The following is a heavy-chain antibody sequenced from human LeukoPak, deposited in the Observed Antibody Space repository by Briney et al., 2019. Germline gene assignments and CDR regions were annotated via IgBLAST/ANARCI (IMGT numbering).Heavy chain of an antibody. D-gene: IGHD1-26*01. CDR3: AKGGGATGEGICF. J-gene: IGHJ4*02. V-gene: IGHV3-21*01. CDR1: GFTFSSYS. CDR2: IGSTSSSI. Sequence: GGSLRLSCAASGFTFSSYSMNWVRQAPGKGLEWVSSIGSTSSSIYYADSVKGRFTIPRDNAKNSLYLQMNSLRAEDTAVYYRAKGGGATGEGICFWGQGTLGTVSS.